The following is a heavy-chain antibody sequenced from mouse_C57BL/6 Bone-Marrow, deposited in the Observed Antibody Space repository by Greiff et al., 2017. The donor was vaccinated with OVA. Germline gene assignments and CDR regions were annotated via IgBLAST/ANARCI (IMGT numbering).Heavy chain of an antibody. CDR3: ARNPLTTADYFDY. CDR2: INPGSGGT. V-gene: IGHV1-54*01. CDR1: GYAFTNYL. J-gene: IGHJ2*01. D-gene: IGHD1-2*01. Sequence: QVHVKQSGAELVRPGTSVKVSCKASGYAFTNYLIEWVKQRPGQGLEWIGVINPGSGGTNYNEKFKGKATLTADKSSSTAYMQLSSLTSEDSAVYFCARNPLTTADYFDYWGQGTTLTVSS.